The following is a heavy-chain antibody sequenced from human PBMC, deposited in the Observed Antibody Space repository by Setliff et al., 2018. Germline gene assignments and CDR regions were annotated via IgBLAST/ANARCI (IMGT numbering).Heavy chain of an antibody. D-gene: IGHD3-3*01. Sequence: PSETLSLTCTVSGASIININYYWGLIRQPPGKGLEWIGSIFYSGRTFYNPSLKSRVTISLDTSKNQFSLRLSSVTAADTAVYYGVRMSGFLYMDVWGKGTTVTVSS. J-gene: IGHJ6*03. CDR3: VRMSGFLYMDV. V-gene: IGHV4-39*07. CDR1: GASIININYY. CDR2: IFYSGRT.